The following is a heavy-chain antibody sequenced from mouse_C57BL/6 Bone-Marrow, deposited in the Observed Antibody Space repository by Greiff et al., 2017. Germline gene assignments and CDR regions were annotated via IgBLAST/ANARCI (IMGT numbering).Heavy chain of an antibody. J-gene: IGHJ4*01. Sequence: VQLQQSGAELVRPGASVTLSCKASGYTFTDYEMHWVKQTPVHGLEWIGAIDPETGGTAYNQKFKGKAILTADKSSSTAYMELRSLTSEDSAVYYCTGVTPNYYAMDYWGQGTSVTVSS. CDR3: TGVTPNYYAMDY. CDR2: IDPETGGT. D-gene: IGHD2-5*01. V-gene: IGHV1-15*01. CDR1: GYTFTDYE.